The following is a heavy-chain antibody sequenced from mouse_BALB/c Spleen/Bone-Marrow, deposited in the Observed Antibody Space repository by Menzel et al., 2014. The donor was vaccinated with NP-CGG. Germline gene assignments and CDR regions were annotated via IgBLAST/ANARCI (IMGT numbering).Heavy chain of an antibody. D-gene: IGHD2-4*01. CDR1: GYTFTDYN. V-gene: IGHV1S29*02. Sequence: VQLQQPGPELVKPGASVKISCKASGYTFTDYNMHWVKQNHGKSLEWIGYIYPYNGNTGYNQKFKSKATLTVDNSSSTAYMELRSLTSEDSAVYYCARGVYYDYDVWFANWGQGTLVTVSA. CDR2: IYPYNGNT. J-gene: IGHJ3*01. CDR3: ARGVYYDYDVWFAN.